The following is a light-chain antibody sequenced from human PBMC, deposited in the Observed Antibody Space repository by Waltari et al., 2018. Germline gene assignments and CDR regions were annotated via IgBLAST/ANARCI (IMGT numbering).Light chain of an antibody. V-gene: IGKV1-33*01. Sequence: DIQMTQSPSSLSASVGERVTITCQANQDIRNNLNWYQQKPGKAPNLLIFEASTLETGVPSRFSGSGFGRDFSFTINSLQSEDIATYFCQQSNNLPVTFGPGTKVHIK. J-gene: IGKJ3*01. CDR3: QQSNNLPVT. CDR2: EAS. CDR1: QDIRNN.